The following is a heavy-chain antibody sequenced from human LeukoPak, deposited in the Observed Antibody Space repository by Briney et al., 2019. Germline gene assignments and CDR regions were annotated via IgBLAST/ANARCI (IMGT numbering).Heavy chain of an antibody. V-gene: IGHV1-69*13. CDR3: ARVVPAAMGWFDP. D-gene: IGHD2-2*01. J-gene: IGHJ5*02. CDR2: IIPIFGTA. CDR1: GGTFSSYA. Sequence: ASVKVSCKASGGTFSSYAISWVRQAPGQGLEWMGGIIPIFGTANYAQKFQGRVTITADESTSTAYMELSSLRSEDTAVYYCARVVPAAMGWFDPWGQGTLVTVSS.